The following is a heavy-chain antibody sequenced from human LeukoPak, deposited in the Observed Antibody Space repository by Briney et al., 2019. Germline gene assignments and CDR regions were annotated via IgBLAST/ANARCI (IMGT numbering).Heavy chain of an antibody. V-gene: IGHV3-49*03. J-gene: IGHJ4*02. CDR3: TRVGVLLWFGELS. CDR2: IRSKAYGGTT. Sequence: GGSLRLSCTASGFTFSDYAMSWFRQAPGKGLEWVGFIRSKAYGGTTEYAASVKGRITISRDDSKSIAYLQMNSLKTEDTAVYYCTRVGVLLWFGELSWGQGTLVTVSS. CDR1: GFTFSDYA. D-gene: IGHD3-10*01.